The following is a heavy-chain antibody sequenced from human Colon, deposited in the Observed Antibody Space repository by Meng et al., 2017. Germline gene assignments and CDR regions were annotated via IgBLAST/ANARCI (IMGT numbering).Heavy chain of an antibody. Sequence: ASVKVSCKASGYTFSNYDINWVRQATGQGLEWVGWMNPNSGNTGYSQKFQGRVTMTRNLSINTAYMELSRLSSEDTAVYYCARTSYHDYWGQGTRVTCSS. D-gene: IGHD3-16*02. CDR1: GYTFSNYD. CDR2: MNPNSGNT. J-gene: IGHJ4*02. V-gene: IGHV1-8*01. CDR3: ARTSYHDY.